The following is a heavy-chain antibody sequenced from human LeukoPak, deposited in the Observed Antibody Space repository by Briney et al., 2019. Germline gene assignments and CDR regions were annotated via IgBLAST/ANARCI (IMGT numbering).Heavy chain of an antibody. CDR1: GFTFSSYA. CDR2: ISGSGGST. J-gene: IGHJ6*04. D-gene: IGHD3-3*01. V-gene: IGHV3-23*01. CDR3: AKGGYDFWSGYLDV. Sequence: GGSLRLSCAASGFTFSSYAMSWVRQAPGKGLEWVSAISGSGGSTYYADSVKGRFTISRDNSKSTLYLQMNSLRAEDTAVYYCAKGGYDFWSGYLDVWGKGTTVTVSS.